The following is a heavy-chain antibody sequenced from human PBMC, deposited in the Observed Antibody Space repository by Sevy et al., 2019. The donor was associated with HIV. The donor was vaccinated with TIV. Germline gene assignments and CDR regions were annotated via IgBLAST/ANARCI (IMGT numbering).Heavy chain of an antibody. J-gene: IGHJ4*02. D-gene: IGHD6-13*01. CDR3: VRAIAAAGSF. CDR2: INQDGSVK. Sequence: GGSLRLSCAASGFTLNSYWMSWVRQAPGKGLEWVANINQDGSVKYYVDSVKGRFTISRDNARNSLYLRMNSRGAGDTALYYCVRAIAAAGSFWGQGTLVTVSS. CDR1: GFTLNSYW. V-gene: IGHV3-7*01.